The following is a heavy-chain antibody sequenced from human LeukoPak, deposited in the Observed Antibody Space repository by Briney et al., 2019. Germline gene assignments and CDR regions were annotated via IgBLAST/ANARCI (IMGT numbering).Heavy chain of an antibody. Sequence: SETLSLTCAVYGGSFSNYYWSWIRQPPGKGLGWIGEINHSGSTHYNPSLKSRVTISVDTSKKQFSLKLSSVTAADTAVYYCARHIPHRYWFDPWGQGTLVTVSS. CDR2: INHSGST. V-gene: IGHV4-34*01. J-gene: IGHJ5*02. CDR1: GGSFSNYY. CDR3: ARHIPHRYWFDP.